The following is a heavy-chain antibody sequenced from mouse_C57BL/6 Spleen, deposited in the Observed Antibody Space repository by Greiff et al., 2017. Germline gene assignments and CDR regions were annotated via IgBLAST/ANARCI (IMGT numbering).Heavy chain of an antibody. CDR2: INYDGSST. J-gene: IGHJ4*01. CDR3: ARDDGYYGGVYAMDY. CDR1: GFTFSDYY. D-gene: IGHD2-3*01. Sequence: EVKLVESEGGLVQPGSSMKLSCTASGFTFSDYYMAWVRQVPEKGLEWVANINYDGSSTYYLDSLKSRFIISRDNAKNILYLQMSSLKSEDTATYYCARDDGYYGGVYAMDYWGQGTSVTVSS. V-gene: IGHV5-16*01.